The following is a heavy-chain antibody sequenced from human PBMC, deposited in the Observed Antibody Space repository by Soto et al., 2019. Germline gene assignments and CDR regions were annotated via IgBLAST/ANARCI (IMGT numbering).Heavy chain of an antibody. D-gene: IGHD3-16*01. CDR1: GFTFSSYA. CDR2: ITGSGGST. Sequence: GGSLRLSCAASGFTFSSYAMSWVRQAPGKGLEWVSTITGSGGSTYYAYSVKGRFTISRDNSKDTLYILMNSRRAEDTAVYYWSMGGGAASSYYMDVLAKGTAVTVSS. CDR3: SMGGGAASSYYMDV. V-gene: IGHV3-23*01. J-gene: IGHJ6*03.